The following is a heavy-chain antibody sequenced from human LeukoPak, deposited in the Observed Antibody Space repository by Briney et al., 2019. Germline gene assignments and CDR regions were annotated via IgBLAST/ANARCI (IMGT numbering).Heavy chain of an antibody. CDR3: AKSISSGSGAYYRGTFDY. D-gene: IGHD3-22*01. CDR1: GFTFSSYA. J-gene: IGHJ4*02. V-gene: IGHV3-23*01. Sequence: GGSLRLSCAASGFTFSSYAMSLVRQAPGKGLEWVSAISGSGGNAYYADSVKGRFTSSRDNSKNTLYLQMNSLRAEDTAVYYCAKSISSGSGAYYRGTFDYWGMGTLVTVSS. CDR2: ISGSGGNA.